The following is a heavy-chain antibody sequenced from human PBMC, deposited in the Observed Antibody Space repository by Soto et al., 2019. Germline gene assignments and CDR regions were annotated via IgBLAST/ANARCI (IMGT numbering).Heavy chain of an antibody. CDR3: AKDLRSKDPLLAFGLVIILDY. CDR1: GFTFSSYA. D-gene: IGHD3-3*01. J-gene: IGHJ4*02. Sequence: GGSLRLSCAASGFTFSSYAMSWVRQAPGKGLEWVSAISGSGGSTYYADSVKGRFTISRDNSKNTLYLQMNSLRAEDTAVYYCAKDLRSKDPLLAFGLVIILDYWGQGTLVTVSS. CDR2: ISGSGGST. V-gene: IGHV3-23*01.